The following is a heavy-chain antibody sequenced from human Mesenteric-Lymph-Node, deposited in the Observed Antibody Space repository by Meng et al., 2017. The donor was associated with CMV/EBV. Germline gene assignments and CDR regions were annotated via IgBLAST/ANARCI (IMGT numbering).Heavy chain of an antibody. J-gene: IGHJ5*02. V-gene: IGHV3-48*03. D-gene: IGHD3-22*01. CDR2: IDKSGDDT. Sequence: GGSLRLSCAASGFTFSDFEMNWVRQAPGKGLEWVSYIDKSGDDTRYADSVKGRFTISRDNAKNSLYLQMNSLRGEDTAVYYCARDPHSGYRFGPWGQGTLVTVSS. CDR3: ARDPHSGYRFGP. CDR1: GFTFSDFE.